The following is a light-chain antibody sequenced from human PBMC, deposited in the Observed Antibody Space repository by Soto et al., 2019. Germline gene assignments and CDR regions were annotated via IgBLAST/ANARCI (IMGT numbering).Light chain of an antibody. Sequence: QSALTQPASVSGSPGQSITISCTGTSSDVGSYNYVSWYQQHPGKAPKLMIYEVSNRPSGVSDRFSGSKSGNTASLTISGLQVEDEADYICGSFTTNRIWVFGGGTKVTVL. CDR2: EVS. J-gene: IGLJ3*02. V-gene: IGLV2-14*01. CDR1: SSDVGSYNY. CDR3: GSFTTNRIWV.